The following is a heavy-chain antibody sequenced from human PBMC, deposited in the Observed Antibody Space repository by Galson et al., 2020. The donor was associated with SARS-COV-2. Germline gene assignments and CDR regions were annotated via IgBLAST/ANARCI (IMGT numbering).Heavy chain of an antibody. J-gene: IGHJ6*02. CDR3: ARSRMVATSRYYYYGMDV. CDR2: IFSNDEK. Sequence: SGPTLVKPTETLTLTCTVSGFSLSNARMGVSWIRQPPGKALEWLAHIFSNDEKSYSTSLKSRLTISKDTSKSQVVLTMTNMDPVDTATYYCARSRMVATSRYYYYGMDVWGQGTTVTVSS. D-gene: IGHD5-12*01. CDR1: GFSLSNARMG. V-gene: IGHV2-26*01.